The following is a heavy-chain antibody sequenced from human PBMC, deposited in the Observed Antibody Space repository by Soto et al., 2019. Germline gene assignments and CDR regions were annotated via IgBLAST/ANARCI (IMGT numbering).Heavy chain of an antibody. D-gene: IGHD3-9*01. CDR3: ASGSYDILTGYRSNWFDP. CDR2: IYYSGST. CDR1: GGSISSGGYY. V-gene: IGHV4-31*03. J-gene: IGHJ5*02. Sequence: SETLSLTCTVSGGSISSGGYYWSWIRQHPGKGLEWIGYIYYSGSTYYNPSLKSRVTISVDTSKNQFSLKLSSVTAADTAVYYCASGSYDILTGYRSNWFDPWGQGTLVTVSS.